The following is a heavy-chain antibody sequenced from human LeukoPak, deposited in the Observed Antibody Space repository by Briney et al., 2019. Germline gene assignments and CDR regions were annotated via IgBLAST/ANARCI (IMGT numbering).Heavy chain of an antibody. CDR1: GGSISRSSYY. CDR2: IYYSGST. V-gene: IGHV4-39*01. D-gene: IGHD2-21*01. Sequence: SETLSLTCTVSGGSISRSSYYWGWVRQPPGKGLDWIGSIYYSGSTYYNPSLKSRVTISVDTSKNHFSLRLTSVTAADTAVYYCARRIPTFFFDYWGQGTLVTVSS. CDR3: ARRIPTFFFDY. J-gene: IGHJ4*02.